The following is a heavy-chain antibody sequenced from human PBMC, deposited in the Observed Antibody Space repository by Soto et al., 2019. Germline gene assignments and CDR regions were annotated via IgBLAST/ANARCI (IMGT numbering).Heavy chain of an antibody. CDR3: ARRHDYGDYWSY. Sequence: QLQLQESGPGLVKPSETLSLTCTVSGGSISSSSYYWGWLRQPPGKGLEWIGSIYYSGSTYYNPSLKSLVTISVDTSKNQFSLKLSSVTDADTAVYYCARRHDYGDYWSYWGQGTLVTVSS. V-gene: IGHV4-39*01. D-gene: IGHD4-17*01. CDR2: IYYSGST. J-gene: IGHJ4*02. CDR1: GGSISSSSYY.